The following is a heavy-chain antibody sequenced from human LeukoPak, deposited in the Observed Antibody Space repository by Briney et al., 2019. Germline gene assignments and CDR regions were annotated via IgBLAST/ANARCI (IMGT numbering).Heavy chain of an antibody. CDR1: GYTFTGYY. Sequence: ASVKVSCKASGYTFTGYYMHWVRQAPGQGLEWMGWINPNSGGTNYAQKFQGRVTMTRDTSISTAYMELSRLRSDDTAVYYCARDQNFVWFGELGPWFDPWGQGTLVTVSS. CDR2: INPNSGGT. J-gene: IGHJ5*02. CDR3: ARDQNFVWFGELGPWFDP. D-gene: IGHD3-10*01. V-gene: IGHV1-2*02.